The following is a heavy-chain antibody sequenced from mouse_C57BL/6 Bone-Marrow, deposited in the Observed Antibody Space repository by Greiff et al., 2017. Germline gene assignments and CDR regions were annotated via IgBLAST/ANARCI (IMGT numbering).Heavy chain of an antibody. CDR3: AREDGNSFAY. CDR2: IDPSDSYT. D-gene: IGHD2-1*01. Sequence: QVQLQQPGAELVKPGASVKLSCKASGYTFTSYWMQWVKQRPGQGLEWIGEIDPSDSYTNYKQKFKGKATLTVDTSSSTAYMQLSSRTSEDSAVYYCAREDGNSFAYWGQGTLVTVSA. J-gene: IGHJ3*01. CDR1: GYTFTSYW. V-gene: IGHV1-50*01.